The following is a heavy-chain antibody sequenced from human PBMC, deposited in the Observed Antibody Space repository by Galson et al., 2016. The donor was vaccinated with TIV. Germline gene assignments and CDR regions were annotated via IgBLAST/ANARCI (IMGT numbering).Heavy chain of an antibody. CDR1: GLPVSINY. Sequence: SLRLSCAASGLPVSINYMTWVRQAPGKGLEWVSLISDGGNTYYTDSVKGRFTISRENSKNTLYLQMNSLRIEDTAVYYCARDRVVDATYYYYYYGMDVWGQGTAVTVSS. CDR2: ISDGGNT. CDR3: ARDRVVDATYYYYYYGMDV. D-gene: IGHD2-15*01. J-gene: IGHJ6*02. V-gene: IGHV3-66*02.